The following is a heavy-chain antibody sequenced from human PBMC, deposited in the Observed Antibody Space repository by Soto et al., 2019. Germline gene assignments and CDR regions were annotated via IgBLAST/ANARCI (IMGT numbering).Heavy chain of an antibody. Sequence: QPGGSLRLSCAGSGFTFRWFGMNWVRQAPGKGLEWVARISNDGSNEYYVDSVKGRFTISRDNSKNTLYLEMNSLRAEDTAVYYCARESEDLTSNFDYWGQGTLVTVSS. CDR1: GFTFRWFG. J-gene: IGHJ4*02. V-gene: IGHV3-30*03. CDR2: ISNDGSNE. CDR3: ARESEDLTSNFDY.